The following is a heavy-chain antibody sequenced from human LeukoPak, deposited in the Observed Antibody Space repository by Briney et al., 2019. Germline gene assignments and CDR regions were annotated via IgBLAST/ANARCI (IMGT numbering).Heavy chain of an antibody. V-gene: IGHV4-34*01. CDR1: GGSFSGYY. CDR3: ARGYSPVVVVAATVYFDY. CDR2: INHSGST. Sequence: SETLSLTCAVYGGSFSGYYWNWIRQPPGKGLEWIGEINHSGSTNYNPSLKSRVTISVDTSKNQFSLKLSSVTAADTAVYYCARGYSPVVVVAATVYFDYWGQGTLVTVSP. D-gene: IGHD2-15*01. J-gene: IGHJ4*02.